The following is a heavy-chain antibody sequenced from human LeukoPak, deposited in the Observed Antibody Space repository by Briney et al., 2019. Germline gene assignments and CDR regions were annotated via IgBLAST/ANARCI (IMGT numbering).Heavy chain of an antibody. J-gene: IGHJ6*02. Sequence: SETLSLTCAVSGGSISSSNWWSWVRQPPGKGLEWIGEIYHSGSTNYNPSLKSRVTISVDKSKNQFSLKLSSVTAADTAVYYCARNGSAAAGTSSYYYYYGMDVWGQGTTVTVSS. CDR2: IYHSGST. CDR1: GGSISSSNW. D-gene: IGHD6-13*01. CDR3: ARNGSAAAGTSSYYYYYGMDV. V-gene: IGHV4-4*02.